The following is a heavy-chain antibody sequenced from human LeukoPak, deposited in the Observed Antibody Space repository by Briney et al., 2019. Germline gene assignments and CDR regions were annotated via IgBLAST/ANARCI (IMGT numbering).Heavy chain of an antibody. D-gene: IGHD3-16*02. Sequence: QPGGSLRLSCAASGFTFRSYAMTWVRQAPGKGLEWVSTITGSGGSTYYADSVKGRFTISRDNSKNTLYLQMNSLRAEDTAIYYCAREGGTIEIGKFDYWGQGTLVTVSS. CDR2: ITGSGGST. CDR3: AREGGTIEIGKFDY. CDR1: GFTFRSYA. J-gene: IGHJ4*02. V-gene: IGHV3-23*01.